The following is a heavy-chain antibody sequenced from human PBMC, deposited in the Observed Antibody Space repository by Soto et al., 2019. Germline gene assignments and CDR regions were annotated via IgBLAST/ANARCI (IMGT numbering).Heavy chain of an antibody. Sequence: ESLKLSCKGSGYSFTSYWISWVRQMPGKGLEWMGRIDPSNSYTNYSPSFQGHVTISADNSISTAYLQGSSLKVSDTAMYYCARLPSPPPSAAGVDYWGQGPLDTVSS. J-gene: IGHJ4*02. V-gene: IGHV5-10-1*01. CDR2: IDPSNSYT. D-gene: IGHD6-13*01. CDR3: ARLPSPPPSAAGVDY. CDR1: GYSFTSYW.